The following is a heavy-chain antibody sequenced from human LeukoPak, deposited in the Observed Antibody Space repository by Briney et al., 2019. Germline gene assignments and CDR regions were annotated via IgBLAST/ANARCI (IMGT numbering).Heavy chain of an antibody. CDR1: GGTFSRYS. J-gene: IGHJ4*02. V-gene: IGHV1-69*01. CDR2: IIPIFGTT. Sequence: GSSVKVSCKASGGTFSRYSISWVRQAPGQGLEWMGGIIPIFGTTNYAQKFQGRVTITADESTSTAYMELSRLRSDDTAVYYCARVPKRYCSSTSCYVSIFDYWGQGTLVTVSS. D-gene: IGHD2-2*01. CDR3: ARVPKRYCSSTSCYVSIFDY.